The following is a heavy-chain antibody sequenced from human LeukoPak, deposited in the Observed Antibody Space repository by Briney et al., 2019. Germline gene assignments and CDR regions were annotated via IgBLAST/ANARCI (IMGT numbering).Heavy chain of an antibody. CDR3: ARGRYYDFWSGTIRGAYYFDY. D-gene: IGHD3-3*01. CDR2: INHSGST. J-gene: IGHJ4*02. CDR1: GGSISSSSYY. V-gene: IGHV4-39*07. Sequence: SETLSLTCTVSGGSISSSSYYWGWIRQPPGKGLEWIGEINHSGSTNYNPSLKSRVTISVDTSKNQFSLKLSSVTAADTAVYYCARGRYYDFWSGTIRGAYYFDYWGQGTLVTVSS.